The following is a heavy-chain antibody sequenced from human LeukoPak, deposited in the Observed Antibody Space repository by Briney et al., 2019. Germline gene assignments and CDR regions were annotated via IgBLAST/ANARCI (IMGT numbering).Heavy chain of an antibody. CDR2: INPNSGGT. CDR3: ARVAYTYGYFDY. D-gene: IGHD5-18*01. J-gene: IGHJ4*02. V-gene: IGHV1-2*02. CDR1: GYTFTGYY. Sequence: ASVTVSCKASGYTFTGYYMHWVRQAPGQGLEWMGWINPNSGGTYYAQRFQARVTTTRDTSISTAYMELSSLRSDDTAVYYCARVAYTYGYFDYWGQGTLVTVSS.